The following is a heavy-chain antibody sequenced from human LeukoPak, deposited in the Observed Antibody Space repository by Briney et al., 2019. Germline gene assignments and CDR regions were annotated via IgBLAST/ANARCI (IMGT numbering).Heavy chain of an antibody. CDR1: GYTFTSYA. CDR3: AREAAAGTEVRYFDY. V-gene: IGHV1-3*03. Sequence: GASVKVSCKASGYTFTSYAMHWVRQAPGQRLEWMGWINAGNGNTKYSQEFQGRVTMTRDTSTSTVYMELSSLRSEDTAVYYCAREAAAGTEVRYFDYWGQGTLVTVSS. CDR2: INAGNGNT. J-gene: IGHJ4*02. D-gene: IGHD6-13*01.